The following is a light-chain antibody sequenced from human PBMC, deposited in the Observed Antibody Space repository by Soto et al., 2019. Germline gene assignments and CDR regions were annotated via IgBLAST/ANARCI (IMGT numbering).Light chain of an antibody. V-gene: IGKV3D-15*01. CDR2: DAS. CDR1: QSVSNY. CDR3: QQYNSWPQT. J-gene: IGKJ2*01. Sequence: MTQSPASLSASLGDRATITCRASQSVSNYLTWYQQKPGKAPRLLIYDASSRATGVPARFSGSGSGTEFTLTISSLQSEDFAVYYCQQYNSWPQTFGQGTKVDIK.